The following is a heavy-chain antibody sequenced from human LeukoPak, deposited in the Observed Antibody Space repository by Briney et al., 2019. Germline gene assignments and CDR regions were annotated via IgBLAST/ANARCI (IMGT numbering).Heavy chain of an antibody. V-gene: IGHV3-11*04. CDR3: ARRRSSSWYVHYYYYMDV. J-gene: IGHJ6*03. CDR2: ISSSGSTI. D-gene: IGHD6-13*01. Sequence: PGGSLRLSCAASGFTFSDYYMSWIRQAPGKGLEWVSYISSSGSTIYYADSVKGRFTISRDNAKNSLYLQMNSLRAEDTAVYYCARRRSSSWYVHYYYYMDVWGKGTTVTVSS. CDR1: GFTFSDYY.